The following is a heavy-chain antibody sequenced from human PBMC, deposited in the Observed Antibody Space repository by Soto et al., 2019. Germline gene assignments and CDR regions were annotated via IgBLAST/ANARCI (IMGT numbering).Heavy chain of an antibody. CDR1: GYTFTSYD. J-gene: IGHJ4*02. D-gene: IGHD2-15*01. CDR3: ARGGRNVVVVAATPRFGY. CDR2: MNPNSGNT. Sequence: QVQLVQSGAEVKKPGASVKVSCKASGYTFTSYDINWVRQATGQGLEWMGWMNPNSGNTGYAQKFQGRVTMTRNTSRSTAYMELSSLRSEDTAVYYCARGGRNVVVVAATPRFGYWGQGTLVTVSS. V-gene: IGHV1-8*01.